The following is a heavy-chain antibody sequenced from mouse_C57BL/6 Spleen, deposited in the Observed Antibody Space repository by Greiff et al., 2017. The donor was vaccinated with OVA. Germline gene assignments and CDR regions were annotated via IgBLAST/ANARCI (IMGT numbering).Heavy chain of an antibody. D-gene: IGHD2-3*01. CDR1: GYSITSGYY. V-gene: IGHV3-6*01. CDR3: ASYDGYYWYFDV. Sequence: EVQLVESGPGLVKPSQSLSLTCSVTGYSITSGYYWNWIRQFPGNKLEWMGYISYDGSNNYNPSLKNRISITRDTSKNQFFLKLNFVTTEDTATYYCASYDGYYWYFDVWGTGTTVTVSS. CDR2: ISYDGSN. J-gene: IGHJ1*03.